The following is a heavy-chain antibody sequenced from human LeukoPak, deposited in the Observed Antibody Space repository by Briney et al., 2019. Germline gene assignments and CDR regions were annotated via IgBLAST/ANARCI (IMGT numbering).Heavy chain of an antibody. Sequence: SETLSLTCTVSGGSISSGDYYWSWIRQPPGKGLEWIGYIYYSGSTYYNPSLKSRVTISVDTSKNQFSLKLSSVTAADTAVYYCARDTLELHFDYWGQGTLVTASS. D-gene: IGHD1-26*01. CDR2: IYYSGST. CDR1: GGSISSGDYY. V-gene: IGHV4-30-4*08. CDR3: ARDTLELHFDY. J-gene: IGHJ4*02.